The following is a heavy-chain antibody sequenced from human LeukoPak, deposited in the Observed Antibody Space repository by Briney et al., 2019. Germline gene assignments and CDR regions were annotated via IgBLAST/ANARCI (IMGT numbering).Heavy chain of an antibody. V-gene: IGHV3-30*04. CDR1: GFTFSSYA. CDR3: ARDLRYSSGWSASGMDV. D-gene: IGHD6-19*01. J-gene: IGHJ6*03. Sequence: PGRSLRLSCAASGFTFSSYAMHWVRQAPGKGLEWVAVISYDGSNKYYADSVKGRFTISRDNSKNTLYLQMNSLRSDDTAVYYCARDLRYSSGWSASGMDVWGKGTTVTISS. CDR2: ISYDGSNK.